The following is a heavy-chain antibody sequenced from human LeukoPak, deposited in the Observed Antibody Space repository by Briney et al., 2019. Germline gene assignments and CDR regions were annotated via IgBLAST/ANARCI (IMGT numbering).Heavy chain of an antibody. CDR2: ISSSSSYI. J-gene: IGHJ4*02. CDR3: ARVLGGYSYGYLGYYFDY. CDR1: AFTVSSYS. D-gene: IGHD5-18*01. V-gene: IGHV3-21*01. Sequence: GGSLRLSCAASAFTVSSYSMNWVRQAPGKGLEWVSSISSSSSYIYYADSVKGRFTISRDNAKNSLYLQMNSLRAEDTAVYYCARVLGGYSYGYLGYYFDYWGQGTLATVSS.